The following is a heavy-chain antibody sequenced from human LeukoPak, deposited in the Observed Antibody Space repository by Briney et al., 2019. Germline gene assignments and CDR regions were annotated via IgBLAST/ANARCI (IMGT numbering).Heavy chain of an antibody. J-gene: IGHJ4*02. V-gene: IGHV1-46*01. CDR2: INPSGGST. D-gene: IGHD3-9*01. CDR1: GYTFTSYY. CDR3: ARDLSPLRYFDWLHEAFDY. Sequence: GASVKVSCKASGYTFTSYYMHWVRQAPGQGLEWMGIINPSGGSTSYAQKFQGRVTMTRDTSTSTVYMELSSLRSEDTAVYYCARDLSPLRYFDWLHEAFDYWGQGTLVTVSS.